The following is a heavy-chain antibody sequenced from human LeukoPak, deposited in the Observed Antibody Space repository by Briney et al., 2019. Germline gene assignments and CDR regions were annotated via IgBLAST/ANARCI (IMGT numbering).Heavy chain of an antibody. Sequence: SETLSLTCTVSYESISSSSHYWGWIRRPPGKGLEWIGSIDSGRNIHSNPSLDSRDTISVDTSKNQFSLKLSSVTAADTAVCYCARTKYYFDSSDYFFFDPWGQGILVTVSS. CDR2: IDSGRNI. V-gene: IGHV4-39*01. CDR3: ARTKYYFDSSDYFFFDP. J-gene: IGHJ5*02. D-gene: IGHD3-22*01. CDR1: YESISSSSHY.